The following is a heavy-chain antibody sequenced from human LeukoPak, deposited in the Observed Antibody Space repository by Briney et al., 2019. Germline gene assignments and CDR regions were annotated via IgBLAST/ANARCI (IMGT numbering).Heavy chain of an antibody. CDR3: ARTIAVAGKMYNWFDP. J-gene: IGHJ5*02. CDR1: GYSFTSYW. D-gene: IGHD6-19*01. Sequence: GESLKISCKGSGYSFTSYWISWVRQMPGKGLEWMGIIYPGDSDTRYSPSFQGQVTISADKSISTAYLQWSSLKASDTAMYYCARTIAVAGKMYNWFDPWGQGTLVTVSS. V-gene: IGHV5-51*01. CDR2: IYPGDSDT.